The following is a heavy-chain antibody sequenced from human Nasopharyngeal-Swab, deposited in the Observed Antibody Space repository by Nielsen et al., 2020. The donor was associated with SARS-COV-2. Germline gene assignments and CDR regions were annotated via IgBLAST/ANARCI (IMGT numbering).Heavy chain of an antibody. CDR3: ARDWEQQHDAFDI. V-gene: IGHV1-2*06. CDR2: INPNSGGT. CDR1: GDTFTGYY. Sequence: ASGKVSCKASGDTFTGYYMHWGRQAPGQGLEWMGRINPNSGGTNYAQKFQGRVTMTRDTSISTAYMELSRLRSDDTAVYYCARDWEQQHDAFDIWGQGTMVTVSS. D-gene: IGHD6-13*01. J-gene: IGHJ3*02.